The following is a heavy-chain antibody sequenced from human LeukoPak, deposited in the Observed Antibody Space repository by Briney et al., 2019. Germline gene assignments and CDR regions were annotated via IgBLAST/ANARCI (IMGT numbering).Heavy chain of an antibody. J-gene: IGHJ5*02. CDR1: GYTFTGYY. CDR2: INPNSGGT. V-gene: IGHV1-2*02. CDR3: ARHAEYQLLHNWFDP. D-gene: IGHD2-2*01. Sequence: GALVKVSCKASGYTFTGYYMHWVRQAPGQGLEWMGWINPNSGGTNYAQKFQGRVTMTRDTSISTAYMELSRLRSDDTAVYYCARHAEYQLLHNWFDPWGQRTLVTVSS.